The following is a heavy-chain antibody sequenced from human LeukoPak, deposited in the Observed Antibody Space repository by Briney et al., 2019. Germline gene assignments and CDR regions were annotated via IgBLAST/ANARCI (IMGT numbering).Heavy chain of an antibody. CDR3: ARGPPGNYDFWSGYYGWARPAWFDP. Sequence: SETLSLTCAVYGGSFSGYYWGWIRQPPGKGLEWIGEINHSGSTNYNPSLKSRVTISVDTSKNQFSLKLSSVTAADTAVYYCARGPPGNYDFWSGYYGWARPAWFDPWGQGTLVTVSS. J-gene: IGHJ5*02. CDR1: GGSFSGYY. CDR2: INHSGST. V-gene: IGHV4-34*01. D-gene: IGHD3-3*01.